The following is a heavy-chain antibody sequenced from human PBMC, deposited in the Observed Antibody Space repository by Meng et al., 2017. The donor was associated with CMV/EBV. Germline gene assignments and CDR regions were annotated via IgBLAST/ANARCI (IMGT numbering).Heavy chain of an antibody. D-gene: IGHD5-18*01. Sequence: SVKVSCKASGGTFSSYAISLVRQAPGQGLEWMGGIIPILGIANYAQKFQGRVTITADKSTSTAYMELSSLRSEDTAVYYCARRLSTGGYSYDRGSYYYYGMDVWGQGTTVTVSS. CDR3: ARRLSTGGYSYDRGSYYYYGMDV. CDR2: IIPILGIA. CDR1: GGTFSSYA. J-gene: IGHJ6*02. V-gene: IGHV1-69*10.